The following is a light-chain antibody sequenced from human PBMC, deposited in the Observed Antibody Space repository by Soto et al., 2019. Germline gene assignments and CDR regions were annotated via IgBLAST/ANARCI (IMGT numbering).Light chain of an antibody. Sequence: QSALTQPPSASGSPGQSVTISCTGTSSDVGAYNYVSWYQQHPGKAPKLMISEVNKRPSGVPDRFSGSKSGNTAYLTVYGLQPEYEADYYCSSYGGPNNSNYVYGTGTKLTVL. J-gene: IGLJ1*01. CDR3: SSYGGPNNSNYV. CDR1: SSDVGAYNY. CDR2: EVN. V-gene: IGLV2-8*01.